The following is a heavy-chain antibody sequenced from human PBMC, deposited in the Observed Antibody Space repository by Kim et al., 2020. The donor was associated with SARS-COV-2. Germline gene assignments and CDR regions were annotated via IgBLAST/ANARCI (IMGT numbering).Heavy chain of an antibody. V-gene: IGHV3-23*01. CDR3: EKAIWFGEFMDYYYYGMDF. J-gene: IGHJ6*02. CDR1: GFTFSSYA. CDR2: ICGSGGST. Sequence: GGSLRLSCAASGFTFSSYAMSWVRQAPGKGLEWVLAICGSGGSTYYADSVKGRFNISRDNPKNTLYLQINSLRSEDTGVYYCEKAIWFGEFMDYYYYGMDFWGQGTTVTVSS. D-gene: IGHD3-10*01.